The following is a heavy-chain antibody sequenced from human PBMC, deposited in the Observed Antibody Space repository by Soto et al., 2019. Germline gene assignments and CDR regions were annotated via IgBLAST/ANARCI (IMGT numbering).Heavy chain of an antibody. J-gene: IGHJ6*02. Sequence: PSETLSLTCAVYGGSFSGYYWSWIRQPPGKGLEWIGEINHSGSTNYNPSLKSRVTISVDTSKNQFSLKLSSVTAADTAVYYCARDRYSYAGGGYYYGMDVWGQGTTVTVSS. V-gene: IGHV4-34*01. CDR3: ARDRYSYAGGGYYYGMDV. CDR2: INHSGST. D-gene: IGHD5-18*01. CDR1: GGSFSGYY.